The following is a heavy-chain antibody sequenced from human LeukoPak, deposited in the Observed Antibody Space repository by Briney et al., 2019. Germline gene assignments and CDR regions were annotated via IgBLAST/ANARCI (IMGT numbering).Heavy chain of an antibody. CDR1: GVSISSSSYY. J-gene: IGHJ4*02. Sequence: WEPLSLTCSVSGVSISSSSYYRGWVRQPRGKGLEWIGSIYYSGSTYYNPSLKSRVTTSVDTSNHQFSLKLSSLTAADTAVYYCARHISDSSGYYLHAFDYWGQGTMVTVSS. CDR2: IYYSGST. V-gene: IGHV4-39*01. CDR3: ARHISDSSGYYLHAFDY. D-gene: IGHD3-22*01.